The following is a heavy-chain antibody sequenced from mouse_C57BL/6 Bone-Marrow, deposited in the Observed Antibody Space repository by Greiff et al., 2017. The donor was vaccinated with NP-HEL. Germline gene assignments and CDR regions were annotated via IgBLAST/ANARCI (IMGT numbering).Heavy chain of an antibody. Sequence: QVQLKESGAELVRPGASVTLSCKASGYTFTDYEMHWVKQTPVHGLEWIGAIDPETGGTAYNQKFKGKAILTADKSSSTAYMELRSLTSEDSAVYYCTRKTSGFAYWGQGTLVTVSA. CDR2: IDPETGGT. J-gene: IGHJ3*01. CDR1: GYTFTDYE. CDR3: TRKTSGFAY. V-gene: IGHV1-15*01.